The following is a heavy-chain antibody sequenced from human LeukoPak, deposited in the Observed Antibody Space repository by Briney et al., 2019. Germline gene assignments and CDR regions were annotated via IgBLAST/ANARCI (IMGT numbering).Heavy chain of an antibody. CDR1: GFTFSSYW. D-gene: IGHD6-19*01. V-gene: IGHV3-7*01. CDR3: ARDLGPVAGPIFDY. CDR2: IKQDGSEK. J-gene: IGHJ4*02. Sequence: PGGSLRLSCAASGFTFSSYWMSWVRQAPGKGLEWVANIKQDGSEKYYVDSVKGRFTISRDNAKNSLYLQMNSLRAEDTAVYYCARDLGPVAGPIFDYWGQGTLVTVSS.